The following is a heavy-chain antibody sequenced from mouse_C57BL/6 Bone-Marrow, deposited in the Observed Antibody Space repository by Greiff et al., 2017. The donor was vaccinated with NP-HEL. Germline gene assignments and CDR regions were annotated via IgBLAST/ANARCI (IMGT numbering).Heavy chain of an antibody. J-gene: IGHJ3*01. CDR1: GFTFSSYG. CDR3: ASPYDYYVAWVAY. CDR2: ISSGGSYT. V-gene: IGHV5-6*01. Sequence: EVQRVESGGDLVKPGGSLKLSCAASGFTFSSYGMSWVRQTPDKRLEWVATISSGGSYTYYPDSVKGRFTISRDNAKNTLYLQRSSLKSEDTAMYYCASPYDYYVAWVAYWGEGTLVTVSA. D-gene: IGHD1-1*01.